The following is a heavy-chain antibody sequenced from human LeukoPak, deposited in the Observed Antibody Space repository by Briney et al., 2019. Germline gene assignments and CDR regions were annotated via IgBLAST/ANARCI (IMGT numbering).Heavy chain of an antibody. J-gene: IGHJ4*02. Sequence: GRSLRLSCAASGFTFSSYGMHWVRQAPGKGLEWVAVISYDGSNKYYADSVKGRFTISRDNSKNTLYLQMNSLRAEDTAVYYCATHYYDSSALGYYFDYWGQGTLVTVSS. CDR2: ISYDGSNK. V-gene: IGHV3-30*03. CDR3: ATHYYDSSALGYYFDY. D-gene: IGHD3-22*01. CDR1: GFTFSSYG.